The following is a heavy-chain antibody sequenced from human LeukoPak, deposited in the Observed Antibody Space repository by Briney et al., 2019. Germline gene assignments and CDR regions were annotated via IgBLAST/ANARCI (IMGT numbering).Heavy chain of an antibody. J-gene: IGHJ4*02. D-gene: IGHD5-24*01. CDR3: ARGVRWLQLSYFDC. Sequence: SETLSLTCPVSSGSISSGVYYWSWLRQHPGKGLEWIGYIYYSGSTYYNPSPKSRVTISVDTSKNQFSLKLSSVTAADTAVYYCARGVRWLQLSYFDCWGQGTLVTVSS. V-gene: IGHV4-31*03. CDR1: SGSISSGVYY. CDR2: IYYSGST.